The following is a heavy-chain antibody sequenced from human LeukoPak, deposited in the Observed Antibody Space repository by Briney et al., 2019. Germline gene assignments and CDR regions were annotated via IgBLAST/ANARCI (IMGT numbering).Heavy chain of an antibody. CDR1: GFTFSGYS. Sequence: GGSLRLSCAASGFTFSGYSMNWVRRAPGKGLKWVSFISSSSSYIYYADSVKGRFTISRDNAKNSLYLQMNSLRAEDTAVYYCAGTYYYYNGMDVWGKATTVTVSS. CDR3: AGTYYYYNGMDV. CDR2: ISSSSSYI. J-gene: IGHJ6*04. V-gene: IGHV3-21*01.